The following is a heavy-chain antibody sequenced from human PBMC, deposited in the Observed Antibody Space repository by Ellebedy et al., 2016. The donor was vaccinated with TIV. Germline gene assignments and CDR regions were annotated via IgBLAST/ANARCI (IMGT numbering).Heavy chain of an antibody. Sequence: GGSLRLXXKGSGYSFTSYWIGWVRQMPGKGLEWMGIIYPGDSDTRYSPSFQGQVTISADKSISTAYLQWSSLKASDTAMYYCARRGVIAVAGTGLDVWGQGTTVTVSS. D-gene: IGHD6-19*01. J-gene: IGHJ6*02. CDR1: GYSFTSYW. CDR2: IYPGDSDT. V-gene: IGHV5-51*01. CDR3: ARRGVIAVAGTGLDV.